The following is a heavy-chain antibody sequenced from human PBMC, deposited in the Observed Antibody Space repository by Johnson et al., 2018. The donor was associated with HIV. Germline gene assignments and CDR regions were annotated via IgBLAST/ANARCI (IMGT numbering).Heavy chain of an antibody. CDR3: ARDRRLREDSFDI. D-gene: IGHD4-17*01. CDR1: GFTFSSYA. Sequence: QVLLVESGGGVVQPGRSLRLSCAASGFTFSSYAMHWVRQAPGKGLEWVAVISYDGSNKYFADSVQGRFTISRDNSKNTLYLQMNSLRAEDTAVYYCARDRRLREDSFDIWGQGTMVTVSS. CDR2: ISYDGSNK. J-gene: IGHJ3*02. V-gene: IGHV3-30*14.